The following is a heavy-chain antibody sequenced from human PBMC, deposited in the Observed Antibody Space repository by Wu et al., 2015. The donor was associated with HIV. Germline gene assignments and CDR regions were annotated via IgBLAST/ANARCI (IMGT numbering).Heavy chain of an antibody. CDR3: ARVFYSTGSHGWSYFFDP. CDR2: MDPNNGAT. D-gene: IGHD3-10*01. J-gene: IGHJ5*02. V-gene: IGHV1-2*02. CDR1: GYAFSDYY. Sequence: QVQLVQSGAEVKKPGTSVKVSCKAFGYAFSDYYLHWVRQVPGQGLEWMGWMDPNNGATNYAPKFQGMIIMTRDTSMSTIYMELASLKSEDTAIYYCARVFYSTGSHGWSYFFDPWGQGTLVTVSS.